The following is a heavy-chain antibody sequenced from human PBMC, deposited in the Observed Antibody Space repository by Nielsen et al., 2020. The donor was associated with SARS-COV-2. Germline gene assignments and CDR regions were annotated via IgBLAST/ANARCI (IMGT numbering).Heavy chain of an antibody. CDR1: GFTFKNYA. CDR3: ARDSYSSGLSYYYYGMDV. Sequence: LSLTCAASGFTFKNYAMHWVRQAPGKGLEWVSGISWNSGSIGYADSVKGRFTISRDNAKNSLYLQMNSLRAEDTAVYYCARDSYSSGLSYYYYGMDVWGQGTTVTVSS. CDR2: ISWNSGSI. D-gene: IGHD6-19*01. J-gene: IGHJ6*02. V-gene: IGHV3-9*01.